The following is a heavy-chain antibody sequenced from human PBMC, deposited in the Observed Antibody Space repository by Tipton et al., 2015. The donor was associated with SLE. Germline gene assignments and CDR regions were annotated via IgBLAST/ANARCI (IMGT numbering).Heavy chain of an antibody. V-gene: IGHV4-34*01. CDR1: GGSISSVGYY. CDR3: VRGPRGSSGYPS. Sequence: LRLSCAVSGGSISSVGYYWSWIRQPPGKGLEWIGEIDQSGSTNYNPSLKSRVTMSGDTSKNEFSLKLISVTAADTAVYYCVRGPRGSSGYPSWGRGTLVTVSS. J-gene: IGHJ4*02. D-gene: IGHD3-22*01. CDR2: IDQSGST.